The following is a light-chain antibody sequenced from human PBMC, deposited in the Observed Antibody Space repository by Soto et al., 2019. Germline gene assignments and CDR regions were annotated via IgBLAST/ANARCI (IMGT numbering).Light chain of an antibody. J-gene: IGKJ1*01. CDR1: QSVSSN. CDR2: GAS. V-gene: IGKV3-15*01. CDR3: QQYNNWPTT. Sequence: EIRVRHAPSTPSFCSREKATLSCRASQSVSSNLAWYQQKPGQAPRLLIYGASTRATGIPARFSGSGSGTEFTLSISSLQSEDFAVYYCQQYNNWPTTFGPGTKVDIK.